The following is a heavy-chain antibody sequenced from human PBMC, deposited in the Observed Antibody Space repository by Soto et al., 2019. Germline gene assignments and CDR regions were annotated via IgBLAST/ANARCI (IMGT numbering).Heavy chain of an antibody. J-gene: IGHJ6*02. V-gene: IGHV3-30*18. CDR3: AKKGPYSRSPLYYYYGMDV. Sequence: PGGSLRLSCAASGFTFSSYGMHWVRQAPGKGLEWVAVISYDGSNKYYADSVKGRFTISRDNSKNTLYLQMSSLRAEDTAVYYCAKKGPYSRSPLYYYYGMDVWGQGTTVTVSS. D-gene: IGHD6-6*01. CDR2: ISYDGSNK. CDR1: GFTFSSYG.